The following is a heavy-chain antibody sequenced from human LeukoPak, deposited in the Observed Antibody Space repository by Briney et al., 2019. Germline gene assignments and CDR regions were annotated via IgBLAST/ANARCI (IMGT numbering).Heavy chain of an antibody. V-gene: IGHV4-59*01. CDR1: GGSISSYY. CDR3: ASTDDSSGYYL. CDR2: IYYSGST. Sequence: KPSETLSLTCTVSGGSISSYYWSWIRQPPGKGLEWIGYIYYSGSTNYNPSLKSRATISVDTSKNQFSLKLSSVTAADTAVYYCASTDDSSGYYLWGQGTLVTVSS. D-gene: IGHD3-22*01. J-gene: IGHJ5*02.